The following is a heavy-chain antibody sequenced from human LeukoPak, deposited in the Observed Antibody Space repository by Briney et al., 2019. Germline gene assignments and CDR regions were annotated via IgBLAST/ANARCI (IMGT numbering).Heavy chain of an antibody. CDR3: ARDLAMVRGEYWFDP. CDR2: IIPILGVA. J-gene: IGHJ5*02. Sequence: SVKVSCKASGGTFSSYTISWVRQAPGQGLEWMGRIIPILGVANYAQKFQGRVTITADKSTSTAYMELSSLRSEDTAVYYCARDLAMVRGEYWFDPWGQGTLVTVSS. V-gene: IGHV1-69*04. D-gene: IGHD3-10*01. CDR1: GGTFSSYT.